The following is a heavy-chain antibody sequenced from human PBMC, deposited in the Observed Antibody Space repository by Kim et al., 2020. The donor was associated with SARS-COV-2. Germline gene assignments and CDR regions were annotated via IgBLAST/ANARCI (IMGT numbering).Heavy chain of an antibody. V-gene: IGHV4-59*11. CDR1: GASITSHY. D-gene: IGHD1-26*01. CDR2: AYYSGST. Sequence: SETLSLTCSVSGASITSHYWTWIRQSPGKGLEWIGCAYYSGSTSYNPSLKSRVTISVDTSKNQFSLKLSSMTAADTAVYYCARDGARRGSYWYEGWFDSWGQGTLVTVSS. CDR3: ARDGARRGSYWYEGWFDS. J-gene: IGHJ5*01.